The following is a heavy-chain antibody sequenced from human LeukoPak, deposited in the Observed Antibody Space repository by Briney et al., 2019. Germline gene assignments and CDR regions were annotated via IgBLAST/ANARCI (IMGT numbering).Heavy chain of an antibody. Sequence: GGSLRLSCAASGFTFSSYWMHWVRQAPGKGPVWVSRVTSDGSSTSYADSVKGRFTISRDNSKNTLYLQMNSLRAEDTAVYYCAKVPTVTKAHDYWGQGTLVTVSS. V-gene: IGHV3-74*01. J-gene: IGHJ4*02. D-gene: IGHD4-17*01. CDR1: GFTFSSYW. CDR3: AKVPTVTKAHDY. CDR2: VTSDGSST.